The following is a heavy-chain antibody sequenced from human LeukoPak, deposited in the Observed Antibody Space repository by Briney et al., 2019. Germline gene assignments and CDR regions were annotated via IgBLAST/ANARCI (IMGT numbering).Heavy chain of an antibody. CDR3: ARDLKYGDYAFDAFDI. D-gene: IGHD4-17*01. V-gene: IGHV3-7*01. CDR1: GFTFSSYW. CDR2: IKQDGSEK. Sequence: GGSLRLSCAASGFTFSSYWMSWVRQAPGKGLEWVANIKQDGSEKYYVDSVKGRFTISRDNAKNSLCLQMNSLRAEDTAVYYCARDLKYGDYAFDAFDIWGQGTMVTVSS. J-gene: IGHJ3*02.